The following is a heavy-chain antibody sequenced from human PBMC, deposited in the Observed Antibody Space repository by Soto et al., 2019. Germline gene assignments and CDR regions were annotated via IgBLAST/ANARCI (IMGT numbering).Heavy chain of an antibody. J-gene: IGHJ4*02. Sequence: GGSLRLSCAASGFTFSSYSMNWVRQAPGKGLEWVSYISSSSSTIYYADSVKGRFTISRDNAKNSLYLQMNSLRAEETAVYYCARADLQYSSGWYGGEYYFDYWGQGTLVTVSS. CDR3: ARADLQYSSGWYGGEYYFDY. CDR1: GFTFSSYS. D-gene: IGHD6-19*01. CDR2: ISSSSSTI. V-gene: IGHV3-48*01.